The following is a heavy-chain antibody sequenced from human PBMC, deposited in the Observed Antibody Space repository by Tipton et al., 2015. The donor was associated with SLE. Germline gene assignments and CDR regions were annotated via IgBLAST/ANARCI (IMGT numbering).Heavy chain of an antibody. Sequence: RSLRLSCAASGFTFSSYGMHWVRQAPGKGLEWVAVISYDGSNKYYADSVKGRFTISRDNSKNTLYLQMNSLRAEDTAVYYCAKDSGYSSGWYVDYYYYYYMDVWGKGTTVTVSS. V-gene: IGHV3-30*18. CDR3: AKDSGYSSGWYVDYYYYYYMDV. CDR2: ISYDGSNK. CDR1: GFTFSSYG. J-gene: IGHJ6*03. D-gene: IGHD6-19*01.